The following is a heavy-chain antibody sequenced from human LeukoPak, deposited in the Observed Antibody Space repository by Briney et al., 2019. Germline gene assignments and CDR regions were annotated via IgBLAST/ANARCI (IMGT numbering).Heavy chain of an antibody. Sequence: ASVKVSCKASGYTFTGYYMHWVRQAPGQGLEWMGIINPSGGSTSYAQKFQGRVTMTRDMSTSTVYMELSSLRSEDTAVYYCARAGGRFGTQQLANFVDYWGQGTLVTVSS. D-gene: IGHD6-13*01. V-gene: IGHV1-46*01. CDR2: INPSGGST. J-gene: IGHJ4*02. CDR3: ARAGGRFGTQQLANFVDY. CDR1: GYTFTGYY.